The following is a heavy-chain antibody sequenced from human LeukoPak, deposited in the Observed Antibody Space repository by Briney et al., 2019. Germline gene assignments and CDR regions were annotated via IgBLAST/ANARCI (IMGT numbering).Heavy chain of an antibody. D-gene: IGHD6-6*01. J-gene: IGHJ6*02. CDR2: IKSKTDGGTT. Sequence: GESLRLSCAASGFTVSNAWMSWVRQAPGKGLEWVGRIKSKTDGGTTAYAAFVKGRFTISRDDSRNTLSLQMNSLKSEDTAVYYCTTPRLVLYGMDVWGQGTSVIVSS. V-gene: IGHV3-15*01. CDR1: GFTVSNAW. CDR3: TTPRLVLYGMDV.